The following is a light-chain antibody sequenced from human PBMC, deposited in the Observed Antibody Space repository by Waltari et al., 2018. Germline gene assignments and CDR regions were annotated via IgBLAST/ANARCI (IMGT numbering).Light chain of an antibody. CDR1: HSVSIN. CDR2: GAF. V-gene: IGKV3D-15*01. Sequence: EIVVTQSPLTLSVSPRERVTLSCRASHSVSINLAWYQQKPGQAPRLLIFGAFTRATGIPARFSGIGSGTDFTLTISNMQSEDFAVYYCQQYDKWPGSFGQGTKLEIK. J-gene: IGKJ2*01. CDR3: QQYDKWPGS.